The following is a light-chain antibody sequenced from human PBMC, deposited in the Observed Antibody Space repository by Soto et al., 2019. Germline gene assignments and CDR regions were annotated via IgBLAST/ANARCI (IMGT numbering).Light chain of an antibody. V-gene: IGKV3D-15*01. J-gene: IGKJ5*01. CDR3: QQRNNWPRIT. CDR1: QSVNIH. CDR2: GAS. Sequence: EIVMTQSPATLSVSPGERATLSCRASQSVNIHLAWYQQKPGQAPRLLIYGASARATGIPARFSGSGSGTDFTLTISSLEPEDFAVYYCQQRNNWPRITFGQGTRLEIK.